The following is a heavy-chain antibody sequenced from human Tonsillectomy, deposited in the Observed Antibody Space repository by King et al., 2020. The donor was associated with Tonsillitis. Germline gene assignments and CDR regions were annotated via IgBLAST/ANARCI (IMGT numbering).Heavy chain of an antibody. J-gene: IGHJ3*02. CDR1: GYTFTSYG. Sequence: QLVQSGAEVKKPGASVKVSCKASGYTFTSYGISWVRQAPGQGLEWMGWFSAYNDNTNYAQKLQGRVTMTTDTSTRTASMELRSLRSDDTAVYYCARGLTSGWFDAFDIWGQGTMVTVSS. D-gene: IGHD2-2*01. CDR2: FSAYNDNT. V-gene: IGHV1-18*01. CDR3: ARGLTSGWFDAFDI.